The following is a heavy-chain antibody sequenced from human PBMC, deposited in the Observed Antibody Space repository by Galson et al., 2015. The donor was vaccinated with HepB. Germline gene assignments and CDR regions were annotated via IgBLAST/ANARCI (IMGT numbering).Heavy chain of an antibody. Sequence: QSGAEVKKPGESLRISCKGSGYSFTSYWISWVRQMPGKGLEWMGRIDPSDSYTNYSPSFQGHVTISADKSISTAYLQWSSLKASDTAMYYCARRSSTTGPYYYYGMDVWGQGTTVTVSS. J-gene: IGHJ6*02. CDR1: GYSFTSYW. CDR3: ARRSSTTGPYYYYGMDV. V-gene: IGHV5-10-1*01. CDR2: IDPSDSYT. D-gene: IGHD6-13*01.